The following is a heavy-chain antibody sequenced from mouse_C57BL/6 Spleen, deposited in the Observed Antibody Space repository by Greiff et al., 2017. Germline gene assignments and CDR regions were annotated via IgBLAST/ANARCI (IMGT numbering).Heavy chain of an antibody. Sequence: QVQLQQPGAELVKPGASVKLSCKASGYTFTSYWMHWVKQRPGQGLEWIGQIHPISGSTNYNGKFKRKATLTADKSSSTAYMQLSSLTAEDSAVNSCARAEHYYAVDYWGQGTPVTVSS. CDR2: IHPISGST. V-gene: IGHV1-64*01. CDR1: GYTFTSYW. J-gene: IGHJ4*01. CDR3: ARAEHYYAVDY.